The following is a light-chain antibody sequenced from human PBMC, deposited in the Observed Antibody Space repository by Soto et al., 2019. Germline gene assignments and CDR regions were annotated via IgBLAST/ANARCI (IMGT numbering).Light chain of an antibody. CDR3: QQYTYWPRT. CDR2: GAS. J-gene: IGKJ1*01. V-gene: IGKV3-15*01. CDR1: QIVGAN. Sequence: EIVMTQSPATLSVSPGESATLSCRARQIVGANLAWYQQKPGQAPRLLIYGASTRAAGISPRFSGGGSGTEFTLTISNLQSEDFGVYYCQQYTYWPRTFGQGTKVGIK.